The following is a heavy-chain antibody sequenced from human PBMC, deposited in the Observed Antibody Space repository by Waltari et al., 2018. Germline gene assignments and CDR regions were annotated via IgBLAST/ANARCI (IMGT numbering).Heavy chain of an antibody. CDR1: GYAIHSGFY. J-gene: IGHJ5*02. CDR2: IYHDGTT. CDR3: TRQTLGYCTSAACRRLEA. V-gene: IGHV4-38-2*01. Sequence: QVQLQESGPRLVKPSETLSLTCDVSGYAIHSGFYWGWFRQAPEKGLEWMATIYHDGTTFYNPSLTSRVTTSMDTSKNQISLKLKSVAAADTAVYYCTRQTLGYCTSAACRRLEAWGQGTLVTVSS. D-gene: IGHD2-8*02.